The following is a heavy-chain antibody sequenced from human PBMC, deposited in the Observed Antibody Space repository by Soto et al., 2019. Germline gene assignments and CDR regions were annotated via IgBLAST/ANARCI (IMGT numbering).Heavy chain of an antibody. CDR1: GGSFIGYY. J-gene: IGHJ2*01. D-gene: IGHD5-18*01. V-gene: IGHV4-34*01. CDR2: INHSGST. CDR3: ARHYSYSYFSWYFDL. Sequence: SETLSLTCAVYGGSFIGYYWSWISQTTGKGLEWIGEINHSGSTNYNPSLKSRVTISVDTSKNQFSLKLSSVTAADTAVYYCARHYSYSYFSWYFDLWGRGTLVTVSS.